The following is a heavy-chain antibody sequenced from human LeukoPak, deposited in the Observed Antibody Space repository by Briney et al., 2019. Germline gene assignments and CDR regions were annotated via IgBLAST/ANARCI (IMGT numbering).Heavy chain of an antibody. J-gene: IGHJ4*02. D-gene: IGHD5-24*01. V-gene: IGHV4-34*01. Sequence: SETLSLSCAVYGGSFSAYYWSWIRQPPGKGLEWIGEINQSGTINYNPSLESRVTMSVDTSKNQLSLKLRSVTAADTAVYYCTATPYRDGPLNYWGQGTLVTVSS. CDR3: TATPYRDGPLNY. CDR2: INQSGTI. CDR1: GGSFSAYY.